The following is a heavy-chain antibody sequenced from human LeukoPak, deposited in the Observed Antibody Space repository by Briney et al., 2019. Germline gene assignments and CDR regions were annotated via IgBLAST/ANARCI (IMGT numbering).Heavy chain of an antibody. V-gene: IGHV1-69*13. J-gene: IGHJ5*02. CDR3: ARSAAIGRWFDP. Sequence: SVKVSCKASGGTFSSYAISWVRQAPGQGLEWMGGIIPIFGTANYAQKFQGRVTITADESTSPAYMELSSLRSEDTAVYYCARSAAIGRWFDPWGQGTLVTVSS. CDR2: IIPIFGTA. D-gene: IGHD2-2*02. CDR1: GGTFSSYA.